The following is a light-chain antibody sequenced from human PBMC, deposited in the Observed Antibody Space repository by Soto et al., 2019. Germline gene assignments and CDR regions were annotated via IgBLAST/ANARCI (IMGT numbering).Light chain of an antibody. Sequence: EIVLTQSPGTLSLSPGERATLSCRASQSVSTSYLAWYQHKPGQAPRLLIYGASSRATGIPDRFSGSGSGTDFALIISRVEREYFAVFYCQQYGSSLLTFGPATKVETK. CDR3: QQYGSSLLT. V-gene: IGKV3-20*01. J-gene: IGKJ3*01. CDR1: QSVSTSY. CDR2: GAS.